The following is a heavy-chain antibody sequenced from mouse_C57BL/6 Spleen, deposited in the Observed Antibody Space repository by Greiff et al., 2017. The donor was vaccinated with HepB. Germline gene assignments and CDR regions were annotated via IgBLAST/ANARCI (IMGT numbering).Heavy chain of an antibody. CDR2: ISYDGSN. CDR3: ARFSLDDGYYGY. Sequence: EVHLVESGPGLVKPSQSLSLTCSVTGYSITSGYYWNWIRQFPGNKLEWLGYISYDGSNNYNPSLKNRISITRDTSKNQFFLKLNSVTTEDTATYYCARFSLDDGYYGYWGQGTTLTVSS. D-gene: IGHD2-3*01. V-gene: IGHV3-6*01. J-gene: IGHJ2*01. CDR1: GYSITSGYY.